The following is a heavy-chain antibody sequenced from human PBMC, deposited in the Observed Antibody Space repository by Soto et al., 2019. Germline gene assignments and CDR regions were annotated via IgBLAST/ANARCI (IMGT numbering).Heavy chain of an antibody. CDR1: GFTFGSYA. D-gene: IGHD6-19*01. CDR2: FSFGGGST. V-gene: IGHV3-23*01. CDR3: ATDSFRSGIAVAGNY. J-gene: IGHJ4*02. Sequence: EVQLLESGGGLVQPGGSLRLSCAASGFTFGSYAMTWVRQAPGKGLEWVSAFSFGGGSTYYADSVKGRFTISRDNSKNTLYLQMTSLRAEDTAIYYCATDSFRSGIAVAGNYWGQGTLVTVSS.